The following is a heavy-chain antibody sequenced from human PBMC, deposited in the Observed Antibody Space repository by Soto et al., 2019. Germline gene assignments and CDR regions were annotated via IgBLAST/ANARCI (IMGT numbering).Heavy chain of an antibody. CDR2: ISPYNGHT. CDR1: GYTSTSYG. Sequence: ASVKVSCKASGYTSTSYGISWVRQAPGQGLEWVGWISPYNGHTKYAQKLQGRVTLTTDTSTNTTYMELRSLRSNDTAVYFCARVPLTGDWGYYYYYAMDVWGQGTTVTVSS. D-gene: IGHD7-27*01. V-gene: IGHV1-18*04. J-gene: IGHJ6*02. CDR3: ARVPLTGDWGYYYYYAMDV.